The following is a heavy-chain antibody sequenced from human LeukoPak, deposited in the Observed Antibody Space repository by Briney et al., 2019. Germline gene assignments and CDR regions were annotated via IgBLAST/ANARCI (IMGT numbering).Heavy chain of an antibody. Sequence: QPGGSLRLSCAASEFTFSSYAMHWVRQAPGKGLEWVSVIYSGGSTYYADSVKGRFTISRDNSRNTLYLQMNSLRAEDTAVYYCARGGGSSWYYYWGQGTLVTVSS. J-gene: IGHJ4*02. CDR2: IYSGGST. V-gene: IGHV3-53*01. CDR3: ARGGGSSWYYY. D-gene: IGHD6-13*01. CDR1: EFTFSSYA.